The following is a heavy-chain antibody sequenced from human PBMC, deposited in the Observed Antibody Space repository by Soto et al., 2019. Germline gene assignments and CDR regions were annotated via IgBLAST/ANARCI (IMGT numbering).Heavy chain of an antibody. CDR1: GGSISSYY. J-gene: IGHJ6*02. CDR3: ARLLGAAPPSSMDV. V-gene: IGHV4-4*07. Sequence: SETLSLTCTVSGGSISSYYWSWIRQPAGKGLEWIGRIYTSGSTNYNPSLKSRVTMSVDTSKNQFSLKLSSVTAADTAVYYCARLLGAAPPSSMDVWGQGTTVTVSS. D-gene: IGHD1-26*01. CDR2: IYTSGST.